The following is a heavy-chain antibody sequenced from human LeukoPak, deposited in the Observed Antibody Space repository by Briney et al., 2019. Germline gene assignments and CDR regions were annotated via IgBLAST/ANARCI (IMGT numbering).Heavy chain of an antibody. CDR1: GGSISSGGYY. J-gene: IGHJ3*02. CDR2: IYYSGST. Sequence: SETLSLTCTVSGGSISSGGYYWSWIRQHPGTGLEWIGYIYYSGSTYYNPSLKSRVTISVDTSKNQFSLKLSSVTAADTAVHYCLAYCGGDCYSEAFDIWGQGTMVTVSS. D-gene: IGHD2-21*02. CDR3: LAYCGGDCYSEAFDI. V-gene: IGHV4-31*03.